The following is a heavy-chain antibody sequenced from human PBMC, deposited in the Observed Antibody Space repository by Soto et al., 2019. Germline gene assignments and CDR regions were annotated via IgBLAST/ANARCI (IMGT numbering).Heavy chain of an antibody. CDR1: GFTFSSYA. D-gene: IGHD2-15*01. Sequence: QVQLVESGGGVVQPGRSLRLSCAASGFTFSSYAMHWVRQAPGKGLEWVAVISYDGSNKYYADSVKGRFTISRDNSKNPLYLQITSLRAEDTAVYYCARVPSSSGRAHFDYWGQGTLVTVSS. V-gene: IGHV3-30-3*01. J-gene: IGHJ4*02. CDR2: ISYDGSNK. CDR3: ARVPSSSGRAHFDY.